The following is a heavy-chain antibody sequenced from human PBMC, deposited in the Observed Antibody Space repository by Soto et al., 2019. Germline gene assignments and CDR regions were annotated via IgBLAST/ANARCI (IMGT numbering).Heavy chain of an antibody. CDR1: GFTFSSYG. CDR2: IWYDGSNK. Sequence: GGSLRLSCAASGFTFSSYGMHWVRQAPGKGLEWVAVIWYDGSNKYYADSVKGRFTISRDNAKNTLYLQMNSLRAEDTALYYCARDTDGLHYWGQGTMVTVSS. V-gene: IGHV3-33*01. J-gene: IGHJ4*02. CDR3: ARDTDGLHY.